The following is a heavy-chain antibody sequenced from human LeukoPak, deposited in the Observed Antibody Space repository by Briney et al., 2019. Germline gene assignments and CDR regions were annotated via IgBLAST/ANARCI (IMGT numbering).Heavy chain of an antibody. CDR3: ARDRTYYDILTGYSHDAFDI. J-gene: IGHJ3*02. CDR1: GGSFSGYY. D-gene: IGHD3-9*01. CDR2: INHSGST. V-gene: IGHV4-34*01. Sequence: SETLSLTCAVYGGSFSGYYWSWIRQPPGKGLEWIGEINHSGSTNYNPSLKSRVTISVDTSKNQFSLKLSSVTAADTAVYYCARDRTYYDILTGYSHDAFDIWGQGTMVTVSS.